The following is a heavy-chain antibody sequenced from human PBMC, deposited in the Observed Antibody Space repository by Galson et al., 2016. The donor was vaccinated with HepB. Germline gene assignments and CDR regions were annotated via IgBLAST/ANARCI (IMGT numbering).Heavy chain of an antibody. CDR1: GFTFDDYA. V-gene: IGHV3-9*01. J-gene: IGHJ3*02. CDR2: IDWSSGSI. CDR3: ATDIGNRWFGESHPFDAFDI. D-gene: IGHD3-10*01. Sequence: SLRLSCAASGFTFDDYAMHWVRQAPGKGLEWVSGIDWSSGSIDYADSVKGRVTISRDNAKNSLYLQLNSLRAEDTALYYCATDIGNRWFGESHPFDAFDIWGQGTMVTVSS.